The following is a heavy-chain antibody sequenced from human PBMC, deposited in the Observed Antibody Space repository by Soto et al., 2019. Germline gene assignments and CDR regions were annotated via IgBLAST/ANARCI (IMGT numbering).Heavy chain of an antibody. Sequence: SETLSLTCTVSGGSISSSNHYWGWIRQPPGKGLEWIGHIYYSGSTYYKPSLKSRVSISVDTSKNQFSLKLSSVTAADTAVYYCARRITIFGVVISYYFDYWGQGTLVTVSS. V-gene: IGHV4-39*01. D-gene: IGHD3-3*01. CDR2: IYYSGST. CDR1: GGSISSSNHY. J-gene: IGHJ4*02. CDR3: ARRITIFGVVISYYFDY.